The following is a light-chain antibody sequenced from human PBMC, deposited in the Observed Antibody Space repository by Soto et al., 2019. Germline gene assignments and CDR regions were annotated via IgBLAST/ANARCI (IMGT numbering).Light chain of an antibody. J-gene: IGKJ2*01. Sequence: DIQMTQSPSTLSASAGDRVTITCRASQIISSWLAWYQQKPGKAPKLLIYDASTLASGAPSRFSGSGSGTEFTLTISSLQPDDFATYYCQHYNSYPYTFGQGTELEIK. CDR2: DAS. V-gene: IGKV1-5*01. CDR3: QHYNSYPYT. CDR1: QIISSW.